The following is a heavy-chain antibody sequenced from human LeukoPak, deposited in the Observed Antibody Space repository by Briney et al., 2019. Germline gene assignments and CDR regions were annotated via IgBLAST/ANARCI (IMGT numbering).Heavy chain of an antibody. CDR3: VKGAAYHLGDAFDI. J-gene: IGHJ3*02. Sequence: GGSLRLSCAASGFTFDDYVMNWVRQAPGKGLEWVSGISWNSGTIGYADSVKGRSTISRDNAKNSLYLQMNSLRAEDTALYYCVKGAAYHLGDAFDIWGQGTMVTVSS. D-gene: IGHD2-15*01. CDR2: ISWNSGTI. CDR1: GFTFDDYV. V-gene: IGHV3-9*01.